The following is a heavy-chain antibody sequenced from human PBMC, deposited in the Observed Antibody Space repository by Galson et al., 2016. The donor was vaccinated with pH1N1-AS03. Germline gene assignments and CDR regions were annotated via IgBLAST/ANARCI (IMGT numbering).Heavy chain of an antibody. CDR3: VRQGEEY. CDR1: GFTFSRLW. Sequence: SLRLSCAASGFTFSRLWMSWVRQAPGKGLEWVANIKQDGSEKYYLDSVRGRFTISRDNAKNSLYLQMNSLRAEDTAVYHCVRQGEEYWGQGTLVTVSS. V-gene: IGHV3-7*01. D-gene: IGHD3-10*01. J-gene: IGHJ4*02. CDR2: IKQDGSEK.